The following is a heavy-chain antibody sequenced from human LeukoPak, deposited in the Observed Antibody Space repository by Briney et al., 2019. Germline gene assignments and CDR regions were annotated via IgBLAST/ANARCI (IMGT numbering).Heavy chain of an antibody. J-gene: IGHJ4*02. CDR1: GFTVSSNY. CDR2: IYSGGST. V-gene: IGHV3-66*01. Sequence: GSLRLSCAASGFTVSSNYMSWIRQAPGKGLEWVSVIYSGGSTYYADSVKGRFTISRDNSKNTLYLQMNSLRAEDTAVYYCARESNYGSGSYSPDYWGQGTLVTVSS. CDR3: ARESNYGSGSYSPDY. D-gene: IGHD3-10*01.